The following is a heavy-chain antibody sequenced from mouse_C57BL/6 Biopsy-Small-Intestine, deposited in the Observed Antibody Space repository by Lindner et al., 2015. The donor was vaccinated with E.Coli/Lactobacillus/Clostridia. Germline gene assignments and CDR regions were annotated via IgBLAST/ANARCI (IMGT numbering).Heavy chain of an antibody. CDR1: GYTFTSYT. CDR3: VRDWYFDV. CDR2: INPSSAYT. J-gene: IGHJ1*03. Sequence: VQLQESGAELARPGASVKMSCKASGYTFTSYTMHWVKQRPGQGLEWIGYINPSSAYTEYNQRFKDKATLTADESSSTAYMQLSSLTSEDSAVYYCVRDWYFDVWGTGTTVTVSS. V-gene: IGHV1-4*01.